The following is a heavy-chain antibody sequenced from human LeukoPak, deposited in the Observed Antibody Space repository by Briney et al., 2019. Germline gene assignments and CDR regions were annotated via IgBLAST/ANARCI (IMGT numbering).Heavy chain of an antibody. CDR2: TYSGGST. Sequence: PGGSLRLSCAASGFTVSSNYMNWARQAPGKGLEWISITYSGGSTYYADSVKGRFTISRDNSKNTLYLQMNSLRAEDTAVYYCGGSGSWYFDYWGRGTLVTVSS. V-gene: IGHV3-53*01. J-gene: IGHJ4*02. CDR3: GGSGSWYFDY. CDR1: GFTVSSNY. D-gene: IGHD3-10*01.